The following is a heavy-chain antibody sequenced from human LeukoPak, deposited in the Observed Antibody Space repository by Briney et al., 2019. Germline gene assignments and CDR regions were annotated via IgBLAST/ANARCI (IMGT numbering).Heavy chain of an antibody. CDR3: ASGGTGARKFYSDPFHY. Sequence: GGSLRLSCAVSGFTVSNNYMSWVRQAPGRGLEWVSILYSAGATYYTDSVRGRFTISRDSSKNTMCLQMNSLRAEDTAVYYCASGGTGARKFYSDPFHYWGQGTLVTVSS. CDR2: LYSAGAT. V-gene: IGHV3-53*01. J-gene: IGHJ4*02. CDR1: GFTVSNNY. D-gene: IGHD2-15*01.